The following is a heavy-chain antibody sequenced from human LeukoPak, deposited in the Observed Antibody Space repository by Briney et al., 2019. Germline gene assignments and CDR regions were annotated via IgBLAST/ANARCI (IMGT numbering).Heavy chain of an antibody. J-gene: IGHJ4*02. CDR3: ARESYEWRFLEWSQRYYYFDY. V-gene: IGHV3-20*04. Sequence: GGSLRLSCAASGFTFDDYGVSWVRQAPGKGLEWVSGINWNGGSTGYADSVKGRFTISRDNAKNSLYLQMNSLRAEDTALYYCARESYEWRFLEWSQRYYYFDYWGQGTLVTVSS. CDR2: INWNGGST. D-gene: IGHD3-3*01. CDR1: GFTFDDYG.